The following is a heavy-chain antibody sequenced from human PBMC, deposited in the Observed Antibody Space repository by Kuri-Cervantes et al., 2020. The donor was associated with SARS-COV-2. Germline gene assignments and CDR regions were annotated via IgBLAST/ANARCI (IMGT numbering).Heavy chain of an antibody. CDR1: GGSISSSSYY. D-gene: IGHD2-2*02. CDR2: IYYSGST. CDR3: ARVWPYCSSTSCYTPGAFDI. Sequence: AGSLSPSCTVSGGSISSSSYYWGWIRQPPRKGLEWIGSIYYSGSTYYNPSLKSRVTISVDTSKNEFSLKLCSVTAAVTAVYYCARVWPYCSSTSCYTPGAFDIWGQGTMVTVSS. J-gene: IGHJ3*02. V-gene: IGHV4-39*07.